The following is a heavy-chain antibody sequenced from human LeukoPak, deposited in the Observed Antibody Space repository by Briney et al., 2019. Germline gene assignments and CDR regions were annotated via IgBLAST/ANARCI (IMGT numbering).Heavy chain of an antibody. V-gene: IGHV4-39*02. CDR1: GGSISSSSYY. Sequence: SETLSLTCTVSGGSISSSSYYWGWIRQPPGKGLEWIGSIYYSGSTYYNPSTKSRVTISVDTSKNHLSLKLNSVTAADTAVYYCASRNSGRYSTPHYFEKWGQGLLVTVSS. D-gene: IGHD1-26*01. CDR2: IYYSGST. CDR3: ASRNSGRYSTPHYFEK. J-gene: IGHJ4*02.